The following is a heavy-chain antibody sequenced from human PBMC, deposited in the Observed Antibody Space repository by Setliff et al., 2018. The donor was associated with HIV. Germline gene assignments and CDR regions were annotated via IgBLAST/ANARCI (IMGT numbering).Heavy chain of an antibody. D-gene: IGHD6-19*01. CDR2: ISGSGGNT. Sequence: LRLSCAVSGFTFTNYAMSWVRQAPGKGLQWVSTISGSGGNTNYADSVKGRFTVSRDNSKNTLHLQMNSLRPEDTALYYCARETPNSGWYRKEGYYFDYWGQGTLVTVSS. CDR1: GFTFTNYA. CDR3: ARETPNSGWYRKEGYYFDY. V-gene: IGHV3-23*01. J-gene: IGHJ4*02.